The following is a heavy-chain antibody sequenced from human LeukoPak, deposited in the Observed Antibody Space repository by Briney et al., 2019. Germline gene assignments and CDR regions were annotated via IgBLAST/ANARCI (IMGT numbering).Heavy chain of an antibody. CDR1: ERMVRNSY. CDR2: IYSGGST. CDR3: VRDLRDRRGYSNYYMDV. Sequence: GGSLRLSCEGPERMVRNSYMSWVRQSPGRGLEWVSVIYSGGSTDYADSVKGRFTTSRDTSKNTLYLQMNDVRAEDTGIYYCVRDLRDRRGYSNYYMDVWGKGTTAPVSS. D-gene: IGHD3-10*01. J-gene: IGHJ6*03. V-gene: IGHV3-53*01.